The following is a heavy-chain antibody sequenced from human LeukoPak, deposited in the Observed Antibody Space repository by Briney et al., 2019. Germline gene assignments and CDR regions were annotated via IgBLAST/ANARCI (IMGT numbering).Heavy chain of an antibody. J-gene: IGHJ4*02. Sequence: GGSLRLSCAASGFTLSNYAMSWGRQAPGKGLEWVSGISGSGGSTYYADSVKGRFTISRDNSRNTLYLQMNSLRAEDTAVYYCAKEYCSTIACYTGFDYWGQGILVTVSS. CDR3: AKEYCSTIACYTGFDY. CDR1: GFTLSNYA. D-gene: IGHD2-2*02. V-gene: IGHV3-23*01. CDR2: ISGSGGST.